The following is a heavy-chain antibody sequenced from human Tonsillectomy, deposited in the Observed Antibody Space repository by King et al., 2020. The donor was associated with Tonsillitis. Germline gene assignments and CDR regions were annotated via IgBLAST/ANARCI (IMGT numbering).Heavy chain of an antibody. D-gene: IGHD6-19*01. Sequence: VQLVESGAEVKKPGASVKVSCKVSGYTFTDYYIHWVLQSPGQGLEWMGWSNPNSGGTKNAQNFQGRVTMTRDTPISTVYMELSSLRSDDTAVYYCAREISTVTGGFDPWGQGTLVTVSS. J-gene: IGHJ5*02. CDR2: SNPNSGGT. CDR3: AREISTVTGGFDP. V-gene: IGHV1-2*02. CDR1: GYTFTDYY.